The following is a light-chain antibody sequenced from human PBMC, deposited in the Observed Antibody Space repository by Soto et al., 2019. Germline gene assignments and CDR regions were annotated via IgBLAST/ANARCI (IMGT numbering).Light chain of an antibody. CDR2: AAS. CDR1: QTISSY. Sequence: DVQMTQSPSSLSASVGDRVTITCRASQTISSYLNWYQQKPGKAPKLLIYAASSLQSGVPSRFSGSGSGTDFTLTINGLQPEDFATYYCQQAASFPLTFGHGTRLEIK. CDR3: QQAASFPLT. J-gene: IGKJ5*01. V-gene: IGKV1-39*01.